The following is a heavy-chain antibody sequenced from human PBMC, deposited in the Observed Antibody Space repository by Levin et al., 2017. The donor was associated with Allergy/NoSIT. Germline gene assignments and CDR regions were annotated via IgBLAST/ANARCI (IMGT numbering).Heavy chain of an antibody. V-gene: IGHV3-23*01. D-gene: IGHD4-11*01. Sequence: GGSLRLSCAVSGFNFHAYGMTWVRQAPGKGLEWVSTIRGSDDSTYYTDSVKGRFTISRDSSEDTLYLQMSSLRADDTAVYYCATFDYSSYGYYFDCGGQGTLVTVSS. CDR1: GFNFHAYG. CDR2: IRGSDDST. CDR3: ATFDYSSYGYYFDC. J-gene: IGHJ4*02.